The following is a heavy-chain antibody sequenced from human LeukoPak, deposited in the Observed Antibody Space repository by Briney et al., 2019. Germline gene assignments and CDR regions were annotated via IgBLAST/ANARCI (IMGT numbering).Heavy chain of an antibody. CDR2: IKKRSDGGTT. CDR1: GSTFNNAW. Sequence: GGSLRLSCAASGSTFNNAWMNWVRQAPGKGLEWVGRIKKRSDGGTTDYAAPVKDRFIISRDDSQDTLYLQMNTLKTEDTAVYYCTRDWYHAFDFWGQGTVVTVSS. J-gene: IGHJ3*01. D-gene: IGHD3-9*01. CDR3: TRDWYHAFDF. V-gene: IGHV3-15*07.